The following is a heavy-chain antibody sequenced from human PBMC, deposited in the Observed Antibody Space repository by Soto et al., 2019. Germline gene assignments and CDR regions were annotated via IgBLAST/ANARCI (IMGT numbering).Heavy chain of an antibody. V-gene: IGHV5-10-1*01. CDR3: ARLGVAGKGDYYGMDV. CDR2: IDPSDSYT. CDR1: GYSFTSYW. D-gene: IGHD6-19*01. J-gene: IGHJ6*02. Sequence: GESLQISCKGSGYSFTSYWISWVRQMPGKGLEWMGRIDPSDSYTHYSPSFQGHVTISADKSISTAYLQWSSLKASDTAMYYCARLGVAGKGDYYGMDVWGQGTTVTVSS.